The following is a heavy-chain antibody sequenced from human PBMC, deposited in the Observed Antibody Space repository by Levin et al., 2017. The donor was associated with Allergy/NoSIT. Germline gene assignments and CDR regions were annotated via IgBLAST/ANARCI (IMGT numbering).Heavy chain of an antibody. D-gene: IGHD5-18*01. V-gene: IGHV3-30*04. Sequence: GESLKISCAPSGFTFSTYNMHWVRQAPGKGLEWVAAISYDGNNEHYADSVKGRFTVSRDNSQSTLFLEVNSLRPEDMAVYYCARDRHGTSARGYIYYDMDVWGQGTTVTVSS. CDR2: ISYDGNNE. CDR1: GFTFSTYN. J-gene: IGHJ6*02. CDR3: ARDRHGTSARGYIYYDMDV.